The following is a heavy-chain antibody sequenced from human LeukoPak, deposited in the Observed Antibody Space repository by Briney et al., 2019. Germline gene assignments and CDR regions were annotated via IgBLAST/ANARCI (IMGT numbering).Heavy chain of an antibody. CDR2: IKVDGSEK. CDR1: GFTFSSYW. V-gene: IGHV3-7*01. Sequence: GGSLRLSCAASGFTFSSYWMSWVRQAPGKGLEWVANIKVDGSEKYYVDSVKGRFTISRDNAKNSLYLQMNSLRAEDTAVYYCARAHRMGAAAGTYSQEYYFDYWGQGTLVTVSS. CDR3: ARAHRMGAAAGTYSQEYYFDY. D-gene: IGHD6-13*01. J-gene: IGHJ4*02.